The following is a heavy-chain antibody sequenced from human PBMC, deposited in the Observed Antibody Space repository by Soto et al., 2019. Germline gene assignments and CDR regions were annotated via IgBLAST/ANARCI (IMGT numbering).Heavy chain of an antibody. J-gene: IGHJ5*02. D-gene: IGHD1-1*01. CDR2: IYYSGST. CDR1: GGSISSGDYY. CDR3: ARERQGENWKPGVWFDP. Sequence: LSLTCTVSGGSISSGDYYWSWIRQPPGKGLEWIGYIYYSGSTYYNPSLKSRVTISVDTSKNQFSLKLSSVTAADTAVYYCARERQGENWKPGVWFDPWGQGTLVTVSS. V-gene: IGHV4-30-4*01.